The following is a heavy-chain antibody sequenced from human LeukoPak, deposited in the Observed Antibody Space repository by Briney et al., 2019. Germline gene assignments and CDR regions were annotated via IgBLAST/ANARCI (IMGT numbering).Heavy chain of an antibody. D-gene: IGHD3-22*01. CDR1: GFTFSSSA. V-gene: IGHV3-23*01. J-gene: IGHJ4*02. Sequence: GGSLRLSCAASGFTFSSSAMSWVRQVPGKGLEWVSAISGSGGSTYYADSVKGRFTISRDNSKNTLYLQMNSLRAEDTAVYYCAKEETYYYDSSGYTPYWGQGTLVTVSS. CDR3: AKEETYYYDSSGYTPY. CDR2: ISGSGGST.